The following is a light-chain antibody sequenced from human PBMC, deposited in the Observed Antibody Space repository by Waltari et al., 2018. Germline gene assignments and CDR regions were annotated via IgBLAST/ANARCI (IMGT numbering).Light chain of an antibody. CDR1: SSDVGGYNY. V-gene: IGLV2-14*03. Sequence: QSALTQPASVSGSPGQSITISCTGTSSDVGGYNYISWYQQHPGKAPKLIIYDVSNRPSGVSDRFSGSKSGNSASLTISWLQAEDEADYYCSSYTNSNTLVFGGGTNRTVL. CDR3: SSYTNSNTLV. CDR2: DVS. J-gene: IGLJ2*01.